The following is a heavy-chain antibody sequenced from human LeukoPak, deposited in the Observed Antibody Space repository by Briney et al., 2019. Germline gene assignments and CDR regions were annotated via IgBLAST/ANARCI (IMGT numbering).Heavy chain of an antibody. CDR1: GGTFSSYA. D-gene: IGHD1-1*01. CDR3: AGGAWNALPYYFDY. Sequence: SVKVSCKASGGTFSSYAISWVRQAPGRGLEWMGGIIPIFGTANYAQKFQGRVTITTDESTSTAYMELSSLRSEDTAVYYCAGGAWNALPYYFDYWGQGTLVTVSS. J-gene: IGHJ4*02. CDR2: IIPIFGTA. V-gene: IGHV1-69*05.